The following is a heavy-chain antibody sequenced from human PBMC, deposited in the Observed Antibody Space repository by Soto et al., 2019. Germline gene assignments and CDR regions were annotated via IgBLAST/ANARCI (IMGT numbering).Heavy chain of an antibody. J-gene: IGHJ4*02. CDR3: ARESEDLTSNFDY. CDR1: GSISTTTP. CDR2: ISGRGTNT. V-gene: IGHV3-23*01. Sequence: EVQLLESGGGLVQPGGSLRLSCAASGSISTTTPLSWVRQAPGKGLEWVSTISGRGTNTYYADSVKGRFIISRDNLKNTVNLQMNGLGVEDTAIYYCARESEDLTSNFDYWGQGTLVTVSS.